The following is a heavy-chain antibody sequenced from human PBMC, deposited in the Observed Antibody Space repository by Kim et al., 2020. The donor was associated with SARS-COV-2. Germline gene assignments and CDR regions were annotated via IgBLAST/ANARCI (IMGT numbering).Heavy chain of an antibody. CDR3: ARESQVLLRLIIHAFDI. CDR1: GDSVSSNSAA. V-gene: IGHV6-1*01. J-gene: IGHJ3*02. CDR2: TYYRSKWYN. Sequence: SQTLSLTCAISGDSVSSNSAAWNWIRQSPSRGLEWLGRTYYRSKWYNDYAVSVKSRITINPDTSKNQFSLQLNSVTPEDTAVYYCARESQVLLRLIIHAFDIWGQGTMVTVSS. D-gene: IGHD3-10*01.